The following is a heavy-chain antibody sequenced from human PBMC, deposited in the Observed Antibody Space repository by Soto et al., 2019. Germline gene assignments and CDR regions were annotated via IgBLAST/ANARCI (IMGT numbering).Heavy chain of an antibody. CDR2: IPYDGSNK. CDR1: GFTFSSYG. D-gene: IGHD3-9*01. V-gene: IGHV3-30*18. CDR3: AKSLMTGYQQYYFDY. Sequence: QVQLVESGGGVVQPGRSLRLSCAASGFTFSSYGMHWVRQAPGKGLEWVAIIPYDGSNKYYVDSVKGRFTISRDNSKNTLYLQMNSLRAEDTAVYYCAKSLMTGYQQYYFDYWGQGTLVTVSS. J-gene: IGHJ4*02.